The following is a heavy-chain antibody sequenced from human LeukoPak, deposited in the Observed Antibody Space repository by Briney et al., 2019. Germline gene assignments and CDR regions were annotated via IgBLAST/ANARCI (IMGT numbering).Heavy chain of an antibody. CDR3: ARDLEGRIAAADPAAY. J-gene: IGHJ4*02. CDR1: GYTLTELS. CDR2: FDPEDGET. V-gene: IGHV1-24*01. Sequence: ASVKVSCKVSGYTLTELSMHWVRQAPGKGLEWMGGFDPEDGETIYAQKFQGRVTITADESTSPAYMELSSLRSEDTAVYYCARDLEGRIAAADPAAYWGQGTLVTVSS. D-gene: IGHD6-13*01.